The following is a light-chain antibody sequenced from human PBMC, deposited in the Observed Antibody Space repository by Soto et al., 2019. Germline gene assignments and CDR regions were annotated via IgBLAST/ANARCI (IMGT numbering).Light chain of an antibody. J-gene: IGKJ1*01. CDR3: QQSYSTPWT. Sequence: DIPMTQSPSSLSASVGDRVTITCRASQSICSYLNWYQQKPGKAPKLQIYAVSSLQSGVPSRFSGSGSGTDFTLTIRSLQPEDFATYYCQQSYSTPWTFGQGNKVEIK. CDR1: QSICSY. V-gene: IGKV1-39*01. CDR2: AVS.